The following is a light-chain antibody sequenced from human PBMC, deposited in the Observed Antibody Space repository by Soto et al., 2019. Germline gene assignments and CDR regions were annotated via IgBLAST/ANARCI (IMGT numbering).Light chain of an antibody. CDR1: NRDVGSYNL. Sequence: QSALTQPASVSGSPGQSITIACTGTNRDVGSYNLVSWYQQRPGEAPKLIISEVRNRPSGMSYRFTGSKSGNTASLTLSGLQAEDEADYYCSSYTTTSTLVFGGETKLTVL. J-gene: IGLJ3*02. CDR2: EVR. V-gene: IGLV2-14*01. CDR3: SSYTTTSTLV.